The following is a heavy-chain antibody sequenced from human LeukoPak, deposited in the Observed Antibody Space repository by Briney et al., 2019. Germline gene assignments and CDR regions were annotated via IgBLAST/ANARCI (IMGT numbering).Heavy chain of an antibody. CDR2: IYTSGST. CDR3: ARDISWGATDAFDI. D-gene: IGHD1-26*01. J-gene: IGHJ3*02. V-gene: IGHV4-4*07. CDR1: GGSISSYY. Sequence: PSETLSLTCTVSGGSISSYYWSWIRQPAGKGLEWIGRIYTSGSTNYNPSLKSRVTMSVDTSKNQFSLKLSSVTAADTAVYYCARDISWGATDAFDIWGQGTMVTVSS.